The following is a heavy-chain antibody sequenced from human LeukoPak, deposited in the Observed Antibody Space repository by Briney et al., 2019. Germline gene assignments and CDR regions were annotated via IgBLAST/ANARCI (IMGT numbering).Heavy chain of an antibody. CDR2: IIPILGIA. CDR3: AREVVVVPAAMAFDY. CDR1: GGTFSSYA. D-gene: IGHD2-2*01. V-gene: IGHV1-69*04. J-gene: IGHJ4*02. Sequence: ASVKVSCKASGGTFSSYAISWVRQAPGQGLEWMGRIIPILGIANYAQKFQGRVTITADKSTSTAYMELSRLRSDDTAVYYCAREVVVVPAAMAFDYWGQGTLVTVSS.